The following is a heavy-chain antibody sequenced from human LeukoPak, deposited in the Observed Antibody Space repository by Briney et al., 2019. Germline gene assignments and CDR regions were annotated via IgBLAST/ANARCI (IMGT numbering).Heavy chain of an antibody. CDR1: GGSFSGYY. V-gene: IGHV4-34*01. CDR2: INHSGST. CDR3: ARNVGYYYGSGSYRDY. D-gene: IGHD3-10*01. J-gene: IGHJ4*02. Sequence: SETLSLTCAVYGGSFSGYYWGWIRQPPGKGLEWIGEINHSGSTNYNPSLKSRVTISVDTSKNQSSLKLSSVTAADTAVYYCARNVGYYYGSGSYRDYWGQGTLVTVSS.